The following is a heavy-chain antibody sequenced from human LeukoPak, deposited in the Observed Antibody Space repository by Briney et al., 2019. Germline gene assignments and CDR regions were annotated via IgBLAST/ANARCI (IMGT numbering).Heavy chain of an antibody. D-gene: IGHD2-21*02. J-gene: IGHJ4*02. V-gene: IGHV1-46*01. Sequence: ASVKVSCKASGYTFTSYYMHWVRQAPGQGLEWMGIINPSGGSTSYAQKFQGRVTMTRDTSTSTAYMELSSLRSEDTAVYYCAFRAGGDGDYWGQGTLVTVSS. CDR1: GYTFTSYY. CDR3: AFRAGGDGDY. CDR2: INPSGGST.